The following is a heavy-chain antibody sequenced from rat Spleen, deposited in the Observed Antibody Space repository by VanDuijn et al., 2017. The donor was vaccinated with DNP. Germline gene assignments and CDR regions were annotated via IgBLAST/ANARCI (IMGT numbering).Heavy chain of an antibody. CDR2: INTSGSGT. J-gene: IGHJ1*01. V-gene: IGHV5-7*01. CDR1: EFTFSDYN. CDR3: AKEPTGIPGWYFDF. D-gene: IGHD1-9*01. Sequence: EVQLVESGGDLVQAGRSLKLSCVASEFTFSDYNMAWVRQAPTKGLEWVASINTSGSGTYYPDSVKGRFTISRENAKSTLYLQMNSLRSEDTATDYCAKEPTGIPGWYFDFWGPGTMVTVSS.